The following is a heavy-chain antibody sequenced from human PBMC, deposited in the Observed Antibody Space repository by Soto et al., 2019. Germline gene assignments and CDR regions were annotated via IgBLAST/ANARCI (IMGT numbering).Heavy chain of an antibody. CDR2: ISGSGSTT. D-gene: IGHD1-1*01. Sequence: EVQLLESGGGLAQPGGSLRLSCAASGFTFSTYAMSWVRQAPGKGLEWVSAISGSGSTTYYTDSVKGRFTISRDNSKNTVYLQMNSLRAEDTAVYYCAREVRISSYWGQGTLVTVSS. CDR1: GFTFSTYA. J-gene: IGHJ4*02. V-gene: IGHV3-23*01. CDR3: AREVRISSY.